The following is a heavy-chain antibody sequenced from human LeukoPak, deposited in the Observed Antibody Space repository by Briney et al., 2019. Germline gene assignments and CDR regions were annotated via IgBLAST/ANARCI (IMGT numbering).Heavy chain of an antibody. CDR1: GYTFTSYG. J-gene: IGHJ3*02. V-gene: IGHV1-18*01. Sequence: ASVKVSCKASGYTFTSYGISWVRQAPGQGLEWMGWISAYNGNTNYAQKLQGRVTMTTDTSASTAYMELRSLRSDDTAVYYCAGDHIAVAGNAAFDIWGQGTMVTASS. CDR3: AGDHIAVAGNAAFDI. CDR2: ISAYNGNT. D-gene: IGHD6-19*01.